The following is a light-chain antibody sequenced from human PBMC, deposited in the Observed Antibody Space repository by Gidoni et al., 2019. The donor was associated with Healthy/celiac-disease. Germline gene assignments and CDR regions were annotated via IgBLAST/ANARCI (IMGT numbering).Light chain of an antibody. CDR1: SSNIGAGYV. Sequence: QSVLTQPPSVSGAPGQWVTIPCTGSSSNIGAGYVVHWYQQLPGTAPKLLIYGNSNRPSGVPDRFSGSKSGTSASLAITGLQAEDEADYYCQSDDSSLSGYVFGTGTKVTVL. CDR3: QSDDSSLSGYV. V-gene: IGLV1-40*01. CDR2: GNS. J-gene: IGLJ1*01.